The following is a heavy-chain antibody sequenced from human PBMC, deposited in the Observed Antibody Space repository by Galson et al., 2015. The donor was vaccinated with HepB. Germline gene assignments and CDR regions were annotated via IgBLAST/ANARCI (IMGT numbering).Heavy chain of an antibody. CDR1: GFTFGDYA. J-gene: IGHJ6*02. CDR2: IRSKAYGGTT. V-gene: IGHV3-49*03. Sequence: SLRLSCAASGFTFGDYAMSWFRQAPGKGLEWVGFIRSKAYGGTTEYAASVKGRFTISRDDSKSIAYLQMNSLKTEDTAVYYCTRDTYYYDSSGYYPDYYYYYGMDVWGQGTTVTVSS. CDR3: TRDTYYYDSSGYYPDYYYYYGMDV. D-gene: IGHD3-22*01.